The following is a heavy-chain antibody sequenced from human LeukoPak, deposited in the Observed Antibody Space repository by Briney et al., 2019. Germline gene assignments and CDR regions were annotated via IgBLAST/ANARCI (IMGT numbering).Heavy chain of an antibody. D-gene: IGHD1-26*01. V-gene: IGHV3-43*02. J-gene: IGHJ6*02. Sequence: GGSLRLSCAASGFTLGAYAMHWVRQAPGKGLEWVSLIDKDGRKTYYADSVKGRFTISRDNSKNSLYLQMTSLRTEDTALYYCATWAFYHSLDVWGQGATVTVSS. CDR3: ATWAFYHSLDV. CDR1: GFTLGAYA. CDR2: IDKDGRKT.